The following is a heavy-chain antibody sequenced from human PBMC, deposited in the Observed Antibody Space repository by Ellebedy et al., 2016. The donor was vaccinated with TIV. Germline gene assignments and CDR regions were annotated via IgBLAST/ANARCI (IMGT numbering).Heavy chain of an antibody. D-gene: IGHD4-17*01. CDR3: ARTPRDGDDEGSNWFDP. V-gene: IGHV4-31*03. CDR2: IYYSGST. CDR1: GGSISSGGYY. Sequence: SETLSLXXTVSGGSISSGGYYWSWIRQHPGKGLEWIGYIYYSGSTYYNPSLKSRVTISVDTSKNQFSLKLSSVTAADTAVYYCARTPRDGDDEGSNWFDPWGQGTLVTVSS. J-gene: IGHJ5*02.